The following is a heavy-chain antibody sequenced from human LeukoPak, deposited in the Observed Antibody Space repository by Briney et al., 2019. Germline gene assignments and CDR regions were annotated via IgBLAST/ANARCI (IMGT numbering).Heavy chain of an antibody. CDR2: INPSGGST. V-gene: IGHV1-46*01. Sequence: ASVKVSCKASGYTFTSYYMHWVRQAPGQGLEWMGIINPSGGSTISAQKFQGRVSMTRDTSTSTVYMELSSLRSEDTAVYCCAREGSWGTDAFDIWGQGTMVTVSS. D-gene: IGHD3-10*01. J-gene: IGHJ3*02. CDR3: AREGSWGTDAFDI. CDR1: GYTFTSYY.